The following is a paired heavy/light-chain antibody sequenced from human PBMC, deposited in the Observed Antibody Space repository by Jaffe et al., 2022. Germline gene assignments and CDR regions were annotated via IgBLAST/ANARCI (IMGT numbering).Heavy chain of an antibody. J-gene: IGHJ1*01. CDR3: ANDRGLTGAYDT. Sequence: QVLLEQSESELKKPGASVKVSCKASGNSLTQYGMNWLRQAPGRGLEWMGWINTNNGYPTYAQDFTGRFVFSVDTSLSTAYLEISSLQAEDSAVYYCANDRGLTGAYDTWGQGTVVTVSS. D-gene: IGHD3-9*01. V-gene: IGHV7-4-1*02. CDR2: INTNNGYP. CDR1: GNSLTQYG.
Light chain of an antibody. V-gene: IGKV1-NL1*01. Sequence: DIQMTQSPSSLSASVGDRVTITCRATQAITNSLAWYQQKPGKAPDLLIYAASRLISGVPSRFSGSGSGTDYTLTINNLQPEDSATFFCQQHHSSPPTFGQGTKVEIK. J-gene: IGKJ1*01. CDR3: QQHHSSPPT. CDR1: QAITNS. CDR2: AAS.